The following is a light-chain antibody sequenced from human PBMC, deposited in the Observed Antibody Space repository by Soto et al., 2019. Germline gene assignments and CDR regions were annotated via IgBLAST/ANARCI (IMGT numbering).Light chain of an antibody. J-gene: IGKJ1*01. Sequence: DIQLTQSPSFLSASVGDRVTITCRASQDISSNLAWYQQKPGKAPKLLIYAASTLQGGVPSRFSGSGSGTEFNLTISSLQPEDFATYYCQQLNSYPRTFGQGTKVEIK. CDR3: QQLNSYPRT. CDR2: AAS. V-gene: IGKV1-9*01. CDR1: QDISSN.